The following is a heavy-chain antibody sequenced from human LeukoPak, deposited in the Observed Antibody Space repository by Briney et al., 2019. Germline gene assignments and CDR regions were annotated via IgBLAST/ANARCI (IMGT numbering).Heavy chain of an antibody. CDR2: IIPIFGTA. CDR3: ASDRGPYCSSTSCPPRGAFDI. CDR1: GGTFSSYA. Sequence: GASVKVSCKASGGTFSSYAISWVRQAPGQGLEWMGGIIPIFGTANYAQKFQGRVTITTDESTSTAYMELSSLRSEDTAVYYCASDRGPYCSSTSCPPRGAFDIWGQGTMVTVSS. V-gene: IGHV1-69*05. D-gene: IGHD2-2*01. J-gene: IGHJ3*02.